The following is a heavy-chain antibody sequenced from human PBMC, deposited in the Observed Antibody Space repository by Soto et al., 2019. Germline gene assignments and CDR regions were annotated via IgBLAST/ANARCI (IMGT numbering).Heavy chain of an antibody. CDR3: ARATPVVTFTPYYDFWSGHMEIYGMDV. CDR2: INPNSGGT. V-gene: IGHV1-2*04. Sequence: GASVKVSCKASGYTFTGYYMHWVRQAPGQGLEWMGWINPNSGGTNYAQKFQGWVTMTRDTSISTAYMKLSRLRSDDTAVFYFARATPVVTFTPYYDFWSGHMEIYGMDVWGQGTTVTVSS. J-gene: IGHJ6*02. D-gene: IGHD3-3*01. CDR1: GYTFTGYY.